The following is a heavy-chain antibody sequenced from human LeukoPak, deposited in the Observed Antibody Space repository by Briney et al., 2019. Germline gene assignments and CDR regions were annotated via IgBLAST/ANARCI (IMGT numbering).Heavy chain of an antibody. CDR2: IYDSGST. J-gene: IGHJ3*02. D-gene: IGHD1-14*01. V-gene: IGHV4-61*01. Sequence: SESLSLTCTVSGGSVSSSSNCWGWIRQPPGKGLEWIGYIYDSGSTNYNPSLKSRVTISVDASKNQFSLKLSSVTAADTAVYYCARADRENRNAFDIWGQGTMVTVSS. CDR3: ARADRENRNAFDI. CDR1: GGSVSSSSNC.